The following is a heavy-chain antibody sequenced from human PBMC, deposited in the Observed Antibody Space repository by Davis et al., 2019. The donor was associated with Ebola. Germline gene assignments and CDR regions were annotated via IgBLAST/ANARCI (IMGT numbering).Heavy chain of an antibody. J-gene: IGHJ4*02. CDR2: IYYSGST. V-gene: IGHV4-39*01. CDR3: ARQRAVAGRGPFDY. Sequence: PSETLSLTCTVSGGSISSSSYYWGWIRQPPGKGLEWIGSIYYSGSTYYNPSLKSRVTISVDTSKNQFSLKLSSVTAADTAVYYCARQRAVAGRGPFDYWGQGTLVTVSS. D-gene: IGHD6-19*01. CDR1: GGSISSSSYY.